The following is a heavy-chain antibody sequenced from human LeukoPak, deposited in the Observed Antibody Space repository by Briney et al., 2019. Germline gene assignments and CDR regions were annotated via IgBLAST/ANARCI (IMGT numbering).Heavy chain of an antibody. Sequence: GGSLRLSCAASGFSFSSYAMTWARQAPGKGLEWVGRIASKTDGGTTDYAAPVKGRFTISRDDSKNTLFLQMNSLKTEDTAVYYCTTGIRGDCGQGTLVTVSS. J-gene: IGHJ4*02. V-gene: IGHV3-15*04. CDR1: GFSFSSYA. CDR3: TTGIRGD. CDR2: IASKTDGGTT.